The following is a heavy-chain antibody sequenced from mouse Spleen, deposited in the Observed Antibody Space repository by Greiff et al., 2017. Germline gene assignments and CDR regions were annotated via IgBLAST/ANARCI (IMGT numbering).Heavy chain of an antibody. CDR1: GFTFSDYY. J-gene: IGHJ4*01. Sequence: EVKLMESEGGLVQPGSSMKLSCTASGFTFSDYYMAWVRQVPEKGLEWVANINYDGSSTYYLDSLKSRFIISRDNAKNILYLQMSSLKSEDTATYYCARLRPLYYAMDYWGQGTSVTVSS. CDR3: ARLRPLYYAMDY. V-gene: IGHV5-16*01. CDR2: INYDGSST.